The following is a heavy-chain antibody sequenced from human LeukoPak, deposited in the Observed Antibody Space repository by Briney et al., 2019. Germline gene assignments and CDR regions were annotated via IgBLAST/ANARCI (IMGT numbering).Heavy chain of an antibody. CDR3: ARDHPYYYDSSGYYANWFDP. D-gene: IGHD3-22*01. J-gene: IGHJ5*02. CDR2: IIPILGIA. CDR1: GGTFSSYT. V-gene: IGHV1-69*04. Sequence: SVKVPCKASGGTFSSYTISWVRQAPGQGLEWMGRIIPILGIANYAQKFQGRVTITADKSTSTAYMELSSLRSEDTAVYYCARDHPYYYDSSGYYANWFDPWGQGTLVTVSS.